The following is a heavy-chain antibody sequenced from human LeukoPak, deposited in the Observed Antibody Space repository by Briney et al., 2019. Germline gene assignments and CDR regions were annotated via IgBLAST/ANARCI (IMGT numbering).Heavy chain of an antibody. D-gene: IGHD2-15*01. CDR3: AKDRGYCSGGSCYSGYYYYYMGV. CDR2: ISGSGGST. V-gene: IGHV3-23*01. Sequence: PGGSLRLSCAASGFTFSSYAMSWVRQAPGKGLEWVSAISGSGGSTYYADSVKGRFTISRDNSKNTLYLQMNSLRAEDTAVYYCAKDRGYCSGGSCYSGYYYYYMGVWGKGTTVTVSS. CDR1: GFTFSSYA. J-gene: IGHJ6*03.